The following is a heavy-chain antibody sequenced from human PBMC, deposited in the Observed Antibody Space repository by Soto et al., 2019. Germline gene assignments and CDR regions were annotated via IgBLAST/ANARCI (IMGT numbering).Heavy chain of an antibody. J-gene: IGHJ4*02. CDR1: GGSISTTSYY. D-gene: IGHD5-12*01. CDR2: IYYSGTT. CDR3: ARHAGMATIVDY. Sequence: QLQLQESGPGLVKPPETLSLTCTVSGGSISTTSYYWGWIRQPPGKGLEWIGSIYYSGTTYYNPSLKSRATISVDTSKNQFSLKLSSVTAADTAVYYCARHAGMATIVDYWGQGTLVTVSS. V-gene: IGHV4-39*01.